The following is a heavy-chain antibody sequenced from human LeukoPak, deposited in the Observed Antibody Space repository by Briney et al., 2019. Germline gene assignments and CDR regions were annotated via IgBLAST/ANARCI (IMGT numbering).Heavy chain of an antibody. J-gene: IGHJ4*02. CDR1: GFTVSSNY. D-gene: IGHD3-22*01. CDR2: IYSCGGT. Sequence: GGSLRLSCAASGFTVSSNYMSWVRQALGKGLEWVSVIYSCGGTYYADSVKGRFTISRDNSKNTLYLQMNSLRAEDTAVYYCAKWDTYYDSSGYYFYWGQGTLVTVSS. CDR3: AKWDTYYDSSGYYFY. V-gene: IGHV3-66*01.